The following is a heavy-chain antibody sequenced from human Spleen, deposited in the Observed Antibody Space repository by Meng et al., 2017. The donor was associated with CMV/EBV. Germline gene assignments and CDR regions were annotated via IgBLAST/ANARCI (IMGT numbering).Heavy chain of an antibody. CDR1: SIVW. CDR2: VNTESAGGTT. D-gene: IGHD2-2*01. V-gene: IGHV3-15*01. Sequence: SIVWMRWFRQPAGEGLEWVGRVNTESAGGTTDYSANVKGKFTISRDDSQNTLYLQMNSLRAEDTAVYYCARDRYCSSTSCQGHFDLWGRGTLVTVSS. J-gene: IGHJ2*01. CDR3: ARDRYCSSTSCQGHFDL.